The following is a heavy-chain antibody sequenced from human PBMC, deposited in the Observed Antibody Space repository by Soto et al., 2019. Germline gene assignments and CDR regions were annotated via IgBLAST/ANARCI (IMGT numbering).Heavy chain of an antibody. CDR2: ISSSRSYI. CDR3: ARGTADYYDSSGYFEY. CDR1: GFTFSSYS. D-gene: IGHD3-22*01. V-gene: IGHV3-21*06. J-gene: IGHJ4*02. Sequence: GGSPRLSCAASGFTFSSYSMNWVRQAPGKGLEWVSCISSSRSYIYYADSVKGRFSISRDNAKNSLYLQVNSLRAEDTAVYYCARGTADYYDSSGYFEYWGQGTQVTVSS.